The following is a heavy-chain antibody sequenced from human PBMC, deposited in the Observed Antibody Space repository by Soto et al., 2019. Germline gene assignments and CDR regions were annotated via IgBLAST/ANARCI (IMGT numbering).Heavy chain of an antibody. Sequence: SETLSLTCAVYGGSFSGHSWTWIRQSPGKGLEWIGDINHSGRVNYSPSLKSRVAISLDTSKNQFSLTLSAVTAADTAMYYCSTRAYDTNGYYRFDPWGQGTLVTVSS. CDR2: INHSGRV. J-gene: IGHJ5*01. D-gene: IGHD3-22*01. CDR1: GGSFSGHS. V-gene: IGHV4-34*01. CDR3: STRAYDTNGYYRFDP.